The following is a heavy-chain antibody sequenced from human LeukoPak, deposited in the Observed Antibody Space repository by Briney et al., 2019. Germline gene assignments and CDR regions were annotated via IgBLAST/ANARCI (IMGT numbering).Heavy chain of an antibody. V-gene: IGHV1-8*01. D-gene: IGHD2-21*01. CDR2: MNPNSGNA. CDR1: GYTFTSYD. Sequence: ASLKVSCKASGYTFTSYDINWVRQAPGQRLEWVGWMNPNSGNAHNAQKFQGRVTMTRNTYISTAYMERSGLRSEDTAVYYCAKTQRGWLLRKGGKKGFDYWGQGNLVTVSS. J-gene: IGHJ4*02. CDR3: AKTQRGWLLRKGGKKGFDY.